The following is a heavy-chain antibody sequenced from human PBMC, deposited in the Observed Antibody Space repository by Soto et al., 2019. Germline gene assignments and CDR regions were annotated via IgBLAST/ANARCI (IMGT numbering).Heavy chain of an antibody. CDR3: ARGDGRGSSGVYGSCGMDV. V-gene: IGHV1-46*01. CDR2: ISPYDGST. J-gene: IGHJ6*02. Sequence: QVQLVQSGAEVKKPGASVKVSCKASGFTFTNYFFHWVRQAPRQGLEWMGIISPYDGSTNYVQRLQGRVTITSDTSTSTVYLDLRSLRSEDTAVYYCARGDGRGSSGVYGSCGMDVWGHGSGVSVSS. CDR1: GFTFTNYF. D-gene: IGHD6-25*01.